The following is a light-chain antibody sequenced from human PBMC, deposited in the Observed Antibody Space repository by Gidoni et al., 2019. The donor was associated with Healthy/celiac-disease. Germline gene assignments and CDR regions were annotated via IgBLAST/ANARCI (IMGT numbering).Light chain of an antibody. CDR1: SSNIGNNY. CDR3: GTWDSSLSAVV. Sequence: QSVLTQPPSLSAAPGQKVTISCSGISSNIGNNYVYWYQQLPGTAPKLLIYENNKRPAGSPDRFAGSKSGTSATLGSTGLQTRDEADYYCGTWDSSLSAVVVGGGTKLTVL. J-gene: IGLJ2*01. V-gene: IGLV1-51*02. CDR2: ENN.